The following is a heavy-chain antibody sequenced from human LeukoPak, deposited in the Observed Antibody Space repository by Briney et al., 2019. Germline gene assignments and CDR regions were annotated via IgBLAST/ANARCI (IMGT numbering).Heavy chain of an antibody. Sequence: SETLSLTCVVYGGSFSGYYWSWIRQPPGKGLEWIGEINHSGSTNYNPSLKSRVTISVDTSKNQFSLKLSSVTAADTAVYYCAREGGVRGVIPLGYWGQGTLVTVSS. J-gene: IGHJ4*02. CDR1: GGSFSGYY. CDR3: AREGGVRGVIPLGY. D-gene: IGHD3-10*01. CDR2: INHSGST. V-gene: IGHV4-34*01.